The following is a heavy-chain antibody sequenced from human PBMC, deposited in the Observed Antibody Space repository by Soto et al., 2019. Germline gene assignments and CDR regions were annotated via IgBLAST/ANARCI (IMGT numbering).Heavy chain of an antibody. J-gene: IGHJ4*02. CDR3: AKRPSYDFVN. Sequence: EVQLLESGGGLVQPGGSLRLSCAASGFTFSTYAMSWVRQAPGKGLEWVSSINKNGGSTFYADSVKGRFTISRDNSMDTLFLQMNSLRAEDTALYYCAKRPSYDFVNWGQGTLVTVSS. CDR2: INKNGGST. CDR1: GFTFSTYA. D-gene: IGHD3-3*01. V-gene: IGHV3-23*01.